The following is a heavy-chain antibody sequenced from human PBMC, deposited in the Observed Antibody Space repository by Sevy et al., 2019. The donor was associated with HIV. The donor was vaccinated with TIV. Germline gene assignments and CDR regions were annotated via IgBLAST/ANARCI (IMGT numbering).Heavy chain of an antibody. CDR1: GFTFSSYA. J-gene: IGHJ4*02. V-gene: IGHV3-23*01. CDR3: AKGDSGSCYAAFDY. CDR2: IGGSDGST. Sequence: GGSLRLSCAASGFTFSSYAMTWVRQAPGKGLEWVSCIGGSDGSTFYADSVKGRFTISRDNSKNTRYLQMNSVRVEDTAVYYCAKGDSGSCYAAFDYWGQGTLVTVSS. D-gene: IGHD2-2*01.